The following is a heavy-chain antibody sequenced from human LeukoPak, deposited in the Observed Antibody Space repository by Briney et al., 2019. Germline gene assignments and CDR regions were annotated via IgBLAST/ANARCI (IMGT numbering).Heavy chain of an antibody. V-gene: IGHV1-18*01. CDR1: GYTFTNYG. D-gene: IGHD1-26*01. Sequence: GASVKVSCKASGYTFTNYGISWVRQAPGQGLEWMGWISGYNGNTKYAQKFQSRVTMTTDTSTNTVNMELRSLRSDDTAVFYCARSGSHNYYYYGIDVWGQGTTVIVSS. CDR3: ARSGSHNYYYYGIDV. J-gene: IGHJ6*02. CDR2: ISGYNGNT.